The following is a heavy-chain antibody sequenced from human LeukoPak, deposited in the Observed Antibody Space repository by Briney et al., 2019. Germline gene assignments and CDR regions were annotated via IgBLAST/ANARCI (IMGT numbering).Heavy chain of an antibody. V-gene: IGHV3-23*01. Sequence: PGGSLRLSCAASGFTFSSYAMSWVRQAPGKGLEWVSAISGSGGSTYYADSVKGRFTISRDNSKNTLYLQMNSLRAEDTAVYYCAKAEYDFWSGYYYYYYYYMDVWGQGTTVTVS. J-gene: IGHJ6*03. CDR2: ISGSGGST. CDR1: GFTFSSYA. CDR3: AKAEYDFWSGYYYYYYYYMDV. D-gene: IGHD3-3*01.